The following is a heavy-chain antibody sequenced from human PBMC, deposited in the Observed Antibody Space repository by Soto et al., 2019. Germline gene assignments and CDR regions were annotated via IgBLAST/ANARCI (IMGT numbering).Heavy chain of an antibody. D-gene: IGHD3-16*02. CDR1: GGTFSSYA. J-gene: IGHJ4*02. CDR3: ARTMITFGGVIAPRGYYFDY. V-gene: IGHV1-69*13. Sequence: ASVKVSCKASGGTFSSYAISWVRQAPGQGLEWMGGIIPIFGTANYAQKFQGRVTITADESTSTAYMELSSLRSEDTAVYYCARTMITFGGVIAPRGYYFDYWGQGTLVTVSS. CDR2: IIPIFGTA.